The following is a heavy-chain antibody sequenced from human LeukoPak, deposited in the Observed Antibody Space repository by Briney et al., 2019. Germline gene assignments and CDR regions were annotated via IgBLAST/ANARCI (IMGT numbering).Heavy chain of an antibody. Sequence: GGSLRLSCVVSGFTFSRYWMNWVRQAPGKGLEWVANIHEDGGEKYYVDSVKGRFTISRDNAKNSLYLQMNSLRAEDTAVYYCAKGGIAAAGTSFYFDYWGQGTLVTVSS. D-gene: IGHD6-13*01. CDR1: GFTFSRYW. CDR2: IHEDGGEK. CDR3: AKGGIAAAGTSFYFDY. J-gene: IGHJ4*02. V-gene: IGHV3-7*05.